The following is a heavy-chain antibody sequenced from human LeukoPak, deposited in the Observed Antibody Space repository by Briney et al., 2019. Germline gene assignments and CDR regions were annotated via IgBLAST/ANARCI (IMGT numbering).Heavy chain of an antibody. V-gene: IGHV4-30-4*01. D-gene: IGHD3-3*01. Sequence: SETLSLTCTVSGGSISSGDYYWTWIRQPPGKGLEWIGYIYYSGSTYYNPSLKSRVTISVDTSKNQFSLKLSSVTAADTAVYYCARDRAFWSGYPYFDYWGQGTLVTVSS. CDR3: ARDRAFWSGYPYFDY. J-gene: IGHJ4*02. CDR1: GGSISSGDYY. CDR2: IYYSGST.